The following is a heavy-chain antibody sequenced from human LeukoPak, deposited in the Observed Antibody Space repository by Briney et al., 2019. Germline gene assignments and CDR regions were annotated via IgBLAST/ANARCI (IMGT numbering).Heavy chain of an antibody. CDR3: ASSSFFAMAAASGIGFDP. Sequence: SVKVSCKASGGTFSSYTISWVRQAPGQGLEWMGRIIPILGIANYAQKFQGRVTITADKSTSTAYMELSSLRSEDTAVYYCASSSFFAMAAASGIGFDPWGQGTLVTVSS. J-gene: IGHJ5*02. CDR2: IIPILGIA. CDR1: GGTFSSYT. D-gene: IGHD6-25*01. V-gene: IGHV1-69*02.